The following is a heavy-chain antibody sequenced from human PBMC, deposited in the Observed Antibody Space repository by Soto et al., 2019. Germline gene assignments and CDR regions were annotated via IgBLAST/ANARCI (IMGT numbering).Heavy chain of an antibody. CDR2: IYYSGST. Sequence: QVQLQESGPGLVKPSETLSLTCTVSGGSISGYYWNWIRQPPGKGLEWIGYIYYSGSTNYNPSLKSRVTISVDTSKNHFSLKLSSVTAADTAVYYCARDHGRLSYADWGQGTLVTVSS. CDR3: ARDHGRLSYAD. V-gene: IGHV4-59*01. CDR1: GGSISGYY. J-gene: IGHJ4*02. D-gene: IGHD3-16*01.